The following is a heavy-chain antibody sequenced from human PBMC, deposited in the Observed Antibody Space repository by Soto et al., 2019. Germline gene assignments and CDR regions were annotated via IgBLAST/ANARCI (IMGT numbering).Heavy chain of an antibody. Sequence: SETLSLTCTVSGGSIRSCYWSWIRHPPGKGLEWIGYIYYSGSTNYNPSLKSRVTISVDTSKSQFSLKLSSVTAADTAVYYCAREPYYYDSSGYRYNWFDPWGQGTLVTVSS. CDR3: AREPYYYDSSGYRYNWFDP. V-gene: IGHV4-59*01. D-gene: IGHD3-22*01. CDR1: GGSIRSCY. J-gene: IGHJ5*02. CDR2: IYYSGST.